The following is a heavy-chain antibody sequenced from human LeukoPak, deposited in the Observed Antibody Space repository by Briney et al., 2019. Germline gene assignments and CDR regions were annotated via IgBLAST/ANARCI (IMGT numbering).Heavy chain of an antibody. J-gene: IGHJ3*02. CDR2: ISSSGYTI. V-gene: IGHV3-11*04. D-gene: IGHD3-22*01. CDR3: ARSDDSSGYYYRSVVSGAFDI. Sequence: GGSLRLSCAASGFTFSDYYMSLIRQAPGKGLEWVSYISSSGYTIYYADSVKGRFTISRDNAKNSLYLQMNSLRDEDTSVYYCARSDDSSGYYYRSVVSGAFDIWGQGTMVTVSS. CDR1: GFTFSDYY.